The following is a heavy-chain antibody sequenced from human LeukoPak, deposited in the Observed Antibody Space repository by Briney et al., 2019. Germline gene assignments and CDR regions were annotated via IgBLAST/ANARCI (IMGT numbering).Heavy chain of an antibody. D-gene: IGHD5-18*01. V-gene: IGHV4-34*01. J-gene: IGHJ6*03. CDR2: IYHSGRT. CDR3: ATLPTSGYSYGSSRYYYMDV. Sequence: PSETLSLTCAVYGGSFSGYYWSWIRQPPGKGLEWIGEIYHSGRTNYNPSLKSRVTISVDKSKNQFSLKLSSVTAADTAVYYCATLPTSGYSYGSSRYYYMDVWGKGTTVTVSS. CDR1: GGSFSGYY.